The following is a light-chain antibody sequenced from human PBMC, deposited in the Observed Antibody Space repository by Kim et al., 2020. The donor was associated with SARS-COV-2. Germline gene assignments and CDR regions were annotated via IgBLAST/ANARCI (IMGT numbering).Light chain of an antibody. Sequence: QTVVTQEPSFSVSPGGTVTLTCGLSSGSVSTNYYPSWYQQTPGQAPRTLIYSTDTRSSGVPDRFSGSILGNKAALTITGAQADDESDYYCVLYMSSGIVVFGGGTKLTVL. CDR2: STD. CDR1: SGSVSTNYY. CDR3: VLYMSSGIVV. J-gene: IGLJ2*01. V-gene: IGLV8-61*01.